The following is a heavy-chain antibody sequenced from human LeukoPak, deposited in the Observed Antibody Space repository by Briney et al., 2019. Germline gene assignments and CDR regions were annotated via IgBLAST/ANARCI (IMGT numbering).Heavy chain of an antibody. CDR3: ANHPGAVAGIFVDY. CDR2: INTDGSST. Sequence: HSGGSLRLSCTASGFTFSNYWMHWVRQAPGKGLVWVSRINTDGSSTSYADSVKGRLTISRDNAKNTLYLQMNSLRAEDTAVYYCANHPGAVAGIFVDYWGQGTLVTVSS. CDR1: GFTFSNYW. J-gene: IGHJ4*02. V-gene: IGHV3-74*01. D-gene: IGHD6-19*01.